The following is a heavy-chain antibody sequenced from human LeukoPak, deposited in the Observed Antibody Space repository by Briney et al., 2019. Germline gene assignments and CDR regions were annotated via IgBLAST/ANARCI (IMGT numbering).Heavy chain of an antibody. CDR1: GESFSGYY. V-gene: IGHV4-34*01. Sequence: SQTLSLTCAVYGESFSGYYWRWILQPPGKGLEWIGEINHSGSTNYNPSLKSRVTISVDTSKNQFSLKLSSVTAADTAVYYCALAPQGGYYGDYWGQGTLVSVSS. CDR3: ALAPQGGYYGDY. CDR2: INHSGST. J-gene: IGHJ4*02. D-gene: IGHD3-22*01.